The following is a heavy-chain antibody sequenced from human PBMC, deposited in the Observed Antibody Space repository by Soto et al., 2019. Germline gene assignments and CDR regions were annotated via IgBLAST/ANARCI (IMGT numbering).Heavy chain of an antibody. D-gene: IGHD2-8*02. Sequence: ASVKVSCKASGYTFTGYYMHWVRQAPGQGLEWMGWINPNSGGTNYAQKFQGRVTISRDNARNSLFLQMSSLRAEDTAVYYCARVKLVAVASLFSYYFDSWGQGTLVTVSS. V-gene: IGHV1-2*02. CDR1: GYTFTGYY. CDR3: ARVKLVAVASLFSYYFDS. J-gene: IGHJ4*01. CDR2: INPNSGGT.